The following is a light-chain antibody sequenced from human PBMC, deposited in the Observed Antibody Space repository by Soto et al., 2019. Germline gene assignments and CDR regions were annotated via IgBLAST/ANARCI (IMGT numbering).Light chain of an antibody. CDR1: QDISFY. CDR2: DAS. Sequence: DIQMTQSPSSLSASVGDRVTITCQASQDISFYLNWYQQRPGKAPKLLIYDASNLETGVPSRFSGSGSGTDFTFTISSLHPEDFATYYCQHYDNLPFTFGPGTKVEIK. CDR3: QHYDNLPFT. J-gene: IGKJ2*01. V-gene: IGKV1-33*01.